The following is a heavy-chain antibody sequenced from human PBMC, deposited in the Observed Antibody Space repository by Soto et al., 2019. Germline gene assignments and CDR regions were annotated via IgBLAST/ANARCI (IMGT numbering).Heavy chain of an antibody. Sequence: QVQLVQSGAEVKKPGSSVKVSCKASGGTFSSYAISWVRQAPGQGLEWMGGIIPIFGTAHYGQKVLVRVTISGDKSTRTAYMERSSLRSEDPAVNYWARDEGGLIDRKSNCWYFHRWGRGTLVTVS. D-gene: IGHD3-16*02. CDR3: ARDEGGLIDRKSNCWYFHR. J-gene: IGHJ2*01. CDR2: IIPIFGTA. V-gene: IGHV1-69*14. CDR1: GGTFSSYA.